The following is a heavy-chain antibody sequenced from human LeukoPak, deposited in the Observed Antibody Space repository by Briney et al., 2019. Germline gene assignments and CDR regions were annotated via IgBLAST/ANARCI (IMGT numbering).Heavy chain of an antibody. CDR3: ARDPFKGRWLVGYYYYYYMDV. V-gene: IGHV1-2*02. J-gene: IGHJ6*03. Sequence: ASVKVSCKASGYTFTSYDINWVRQATGQGLEWMGWINPNSGGTNYAQKFQGRVTMTRDTSISTAYMELSRLRSDDTAVYYCARDPFKGRWLVGYYYYYYMDVWGKGTTVTVSS. D-gene: IGHD6-19*01. CDR2: INPNSGGT. CDR1: GYTFTSYD.